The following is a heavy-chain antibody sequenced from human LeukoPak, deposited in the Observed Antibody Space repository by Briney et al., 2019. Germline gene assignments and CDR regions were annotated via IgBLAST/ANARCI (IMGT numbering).Heavy chain of an antibody. CDR2: ISYDGSNK. CDR3: AKGPGRDGYNAFDY. V-gene: IGHV3-30*18. CDR1: AFTFSSYV. Sequence: PGGSLRLSCAASAFTFSSYVMHWVRQAPGKGLEWVAVISYDGSNKYYADSVKGRFTISRDNSKNTLYLQMNSLRAEDTAVYYCAKGPGRDGYNAFDYWGQGTLVTVSS. D-gene: IGHD5-24*01. J-gene: IGHJ4*02.